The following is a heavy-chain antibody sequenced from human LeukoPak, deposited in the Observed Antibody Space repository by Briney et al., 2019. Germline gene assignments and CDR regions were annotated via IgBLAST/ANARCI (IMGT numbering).Heavy chain of an antibody. D-gene: IGHD2-15*01. J-gene: IGHJ3*02. CDR1: GYTFTSYG. CDR2: ISAYNGNT. Sequence: ASVKVSCKASGYTFTSYGISWVRQAPGQGLEWMGWISAYNGNTNYAQKLQGRVTMTTDTSTSTAYMELRSLRSDDTAVYYCARLRVRNIVVVVAARDDAFDIWGQGTMVTVSS. V-gene: IGHV1-18*01. CDR3: ARLRVRNIVVVVAARDDAFDI.